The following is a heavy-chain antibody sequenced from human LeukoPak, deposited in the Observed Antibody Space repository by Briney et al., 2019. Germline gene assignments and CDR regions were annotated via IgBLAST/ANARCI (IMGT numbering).Heavy chain of an antibody. CDR2: ITSSTYI. Sequence: GGSLRFSCAASGFTFISYNMNWVRQAPGKGLEWVSSITSSTYIYYSDSVKGRFTTSRANAKNSLYLQMSSLRAEDTAVYYCARGYSNSLDYLGQGTLVTVSS. V-gene: IGHV3-21*01. J-gene: IGHJ4*02. CDR1: GFTFISYN. CDR3: ARGYSNSLDY. D-gene: IGHD4-11*01.